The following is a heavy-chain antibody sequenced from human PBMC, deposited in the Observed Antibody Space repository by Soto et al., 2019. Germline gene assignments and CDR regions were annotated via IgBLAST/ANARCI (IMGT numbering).Heavy chain of an antibody. CDR2: IYYSGST. CDR1: GGSISSYY. V-gene: IGHV4-59*01. Sequence: SETLSLTCTVSGGSISSYYWSWIRQPPGKGLEWIGYIYYSGSTNYNPSLKSRVTISVDTSKNQFSLKLSSVTAADTAVYYCARGYNVDYWGQGTLVTVSS. CDR3: ARGYNVDY. J-gene: IGHJ4*02. D-gene: IGHD1-1*01.